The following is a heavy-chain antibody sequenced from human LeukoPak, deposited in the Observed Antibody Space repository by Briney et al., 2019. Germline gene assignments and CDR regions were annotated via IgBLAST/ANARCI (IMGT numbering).Heavy chain of an antibody. CDR2: IQFDGSYK. CDR1: GFTFGSSA. D-gene: IGHD2-2*01. CDR3: ATHCSGTACHRDY. J-gene: IGHJ4*02. Sequence: GGSLRLSCAASGFTFGSSAMHWVRQAPGKGLECVAFIQFDGSYKHYSDSVKGRFTISRDNSKDTLYLEMNSLRAEDTAVYYCATHCSGTACHRDYWGQGTLVTVFS. V-gene: IGHV3-30*02.